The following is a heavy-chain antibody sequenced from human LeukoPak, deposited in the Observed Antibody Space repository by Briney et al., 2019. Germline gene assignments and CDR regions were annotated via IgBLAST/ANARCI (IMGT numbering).Heavy chain of an antibody. CDR3: ARERLGGSGSYSKYYYYGMDV. D-gene: IGHD3-10*01. V-gene: IGHV4-59*01. Sequence: SETLSLTCTVSGGSISSYYWSWIRQPPGKGLEWIGYIYYSGSTNYNPSLKSRVTISVDTSKNQFSLKLSSVTAADTAVYYCARERLGGSGSYSKYYYYGMDVWGQGTTVTVSS. J-gene: IGHJ6*02. CDR2: IYYSGST. CDR1: GGSISSYY.